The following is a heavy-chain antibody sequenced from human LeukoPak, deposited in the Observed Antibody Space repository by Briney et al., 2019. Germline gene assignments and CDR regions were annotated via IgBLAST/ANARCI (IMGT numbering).Heavy chain of an antibody. CDR3: ARDLCSGTSCSHYYYYYMDV. V-gene: IGHV3-11*04. Sequence: GGSLRLSCTASGFTFSDYYMSWIRQAPGKGLEWVSYISSSGSSIYYADSVKGRFTISRDNAKNSLYLQMNSLRAEDTAVYYCARDLCSGTSCSHYYYYYMDVWGKGTTVTVSS. J-gene: IGHJ6*03. D-gene: IGHD2-2*01. CDR2: ISSSGSSI. CDR1: GFTFSDYY.